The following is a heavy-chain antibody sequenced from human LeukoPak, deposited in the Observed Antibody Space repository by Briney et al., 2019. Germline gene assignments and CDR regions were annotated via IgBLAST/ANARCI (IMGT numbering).Heavy chain of an antibody. J-gene: IGHJ6*03. V-gene: IGHV4-34*01. Sequence: PSETLSLTCAVYGGSFSGYYWSWIRQPPGKGLEWIGEINHSGSTNYNPSLKSRVTISVDTSKNQFSPKLSSVTAADTAVYYCARGRHGYYYYMDVWGKGTTVTVSS. CDR3: ARGRHGYYYYMDV. CDR2: INHSGST. CDR1: GGSFSGYY.